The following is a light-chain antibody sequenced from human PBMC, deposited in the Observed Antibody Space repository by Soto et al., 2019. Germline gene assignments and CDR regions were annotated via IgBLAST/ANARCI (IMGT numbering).Light chain of an antibody. Sequence: QSALTQPRSVSGSPGQSGSISCTGTSSDVGRYSYVSWYQQHPGKAPKLMIYDVSERPSGVPDRFSGSKSGNTASLTISGLQAEDEADYYCCSYAGTYTGVFGTGTKVTVL. CDR3: CSYAGTYTGV. CDR2: DVS. J-gene: IGLJ1*01. V-gene: IGLV2-11*01. CDR1: SSDVGRYSY.